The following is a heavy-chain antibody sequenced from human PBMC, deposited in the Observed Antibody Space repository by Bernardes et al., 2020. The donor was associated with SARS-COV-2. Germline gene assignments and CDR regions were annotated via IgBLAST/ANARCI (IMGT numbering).Heavy chain of an antibody. V-gene: IGHV1-24*01. J-gene: IGHJ5*02. D-gene: IGHD2-2*01. CDR1: GYTLTELS. CDR2: FDPEDGET. Sequence: ASVKVSCKVSGYTLTELSMHWVRQAPGKGLEWMGGFDPEDGETIYAQKFQGRVTMTEDTSTDTAYMELSSLRSEDTAVYYCATAPAAMLSGWFDPWGQGTLVNVSS. CDR3: ATAPAAMLSGWFDP.